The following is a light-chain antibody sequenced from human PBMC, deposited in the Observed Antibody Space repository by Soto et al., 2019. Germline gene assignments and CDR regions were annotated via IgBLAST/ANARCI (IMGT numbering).Light chain of an antibody. Sequence: EIVMTQSPATLSVSPGERATLSCRARQSVSSSYLAWYQQKPGQAPRLLIYGASSRATGIPDRFSGSGSGTDFTLTISSLEPEDFAVYYCQQRSNWPPLTVGGGTKGEI. CDR1: QSVSSSY. V-gene: IGKV3D-20*02. CDR3: QQRSNWPPLT. CDR2: GAS. J-gene: IGKJ4*01.